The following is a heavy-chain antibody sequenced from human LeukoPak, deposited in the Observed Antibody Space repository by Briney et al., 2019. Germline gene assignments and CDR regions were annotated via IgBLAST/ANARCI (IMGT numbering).Heavy chain of an antibody. J-gene: IGHJ5*02. CDR1: GGSISSYY. V-gene: IGHV4-59*01. CDR3: ARGILWFGELLPNWFDP. D-gene: IGHD3-10*01. Sequence: SETLSLTCTVSGGSISSYYWSWIRQPPGKGLEWIGYIYYSGSTNYNPSLKSRVTISVDTSKNQFSLKLSSVTAADTAVYYCARGILWFGELLPNWFDPWGQGTLVTVSS. CDR2: IYYSGST.